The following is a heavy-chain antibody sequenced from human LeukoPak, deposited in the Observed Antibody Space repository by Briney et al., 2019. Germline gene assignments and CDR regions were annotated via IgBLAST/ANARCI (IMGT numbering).Heavy chain of an antibody. CDR2: INPNSGGT. Sequence: ASVKVSCKASGYTFTDYYMHWVREAPGQELEWMGWINPNSGGTNFAQKFQGRVTMTRDTSISTGYMELTSLSSDDTAVYYCARAGGGGTTMNWFDPWGQGTLVTVSS. D-gene: IGHD2-15*01. CDR3: ARAGGGGTTMNWFDP. CDR1: GYTFTDYY. V-gene: IGHV1-2*02. J-gene: IGHJ5*02.